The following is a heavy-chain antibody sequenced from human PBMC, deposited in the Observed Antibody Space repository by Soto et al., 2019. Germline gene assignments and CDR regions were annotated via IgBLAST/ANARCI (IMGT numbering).Heavy chain of an antibody. CDR3: ARDLRFSSTNYFDF. J-gene: IGHJ4*02. V-gene: IGHV3-11*06. CDR1: GFLFTDYY. CDR2: IDGSSDYT. Sequence: PGGSLSLSCTASGFLFTDYYMSWIRQPPGKGLEWLAYIDGSSDYTNAADSVKGRFTISRDNAKNSVFLQMNNLRADDTAVYYCARDLRFSSTNYFDFWGRGTLVTVS. D-gene: IGHD2-8*01.